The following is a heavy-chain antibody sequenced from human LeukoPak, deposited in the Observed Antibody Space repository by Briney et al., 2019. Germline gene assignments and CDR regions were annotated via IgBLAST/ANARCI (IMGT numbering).Heavy chain of an antibody. CDR2: INVGLGNT. CDR3: ARSDGPHGNYDNDGRLDF. Sequence: ASVKVSCKASGYTFTTYAIHWVRQAPGQRLEWMGWINVGLGNTKYSQKFQGRLTITRDTSADTAYMELSSLRSEDTAVYYCARSDGPHGNYDNDGRLDFWGQGTLVTVSS. V-gene: IGHV1-3*01. J-gene: IGHJ4*02. CDR1: GYTFTTYA. D-gene: IGHD3-22*01.